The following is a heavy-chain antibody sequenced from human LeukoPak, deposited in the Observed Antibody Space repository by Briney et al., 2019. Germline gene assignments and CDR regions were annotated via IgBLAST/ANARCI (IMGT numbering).Heavy chain of an antibody. V-gene: IGHV1-58*01. CDR3: AAEAAYYYDSRDAFDV. D-gene: IGHD3-22*01. CDR2: IVVGSGNT. CDR1: GFTFTSSA. J-gene: IGHJ3*01. Sequence: GASVKVSCKASGFTFTSSAVQWVRQARGQRLEWIGWIVVGSGNTNYAQRFQERVTITRDMSTSLVYMELSSLRSEDTAVYYCAAEAAYYYDSRDAFDVGGRGTMLTVSS.